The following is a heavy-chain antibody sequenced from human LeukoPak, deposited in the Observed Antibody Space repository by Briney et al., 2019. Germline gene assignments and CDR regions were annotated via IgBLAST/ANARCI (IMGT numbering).Heavy chain of an antibody. CDR3: ARLNFRPEFDY. D-gene: IGHD3-10*01. CDR2: IYYSGST. Sequence: SETLSLTCTVSGGSISSYYWSWIRQPPGKGLEWIGYIYYSGSTNYNPSLKSRVTISVDTSKNQFSLKLSSVTAADTAVYYCARLNFRPEFDYWGQGTLVTVSS. CDR1: GGSISSYY. V-gene: IGHV4-59*12. J-gene: IGHJ4*02.